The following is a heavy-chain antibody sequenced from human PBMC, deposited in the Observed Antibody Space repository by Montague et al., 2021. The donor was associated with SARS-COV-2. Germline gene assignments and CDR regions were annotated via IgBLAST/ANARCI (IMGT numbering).Heavy chain of an antibody. CDR2: IHHGGST. J-gene: IGHJ6*03. CDR3: ARLGDGVVPSPILGVGPYYSYYYMDV. Sequence: SQTLSLTCAVHGGSFSTYSWSWIRQPPGKGLEWIGEIHHGGSTNYNPSLKSRVTISADTSKNQSSLKLTSVAAADTAVYYCARLGDGVVPSPILGVGPYYSYYYMDVWGKGTTVTVSS. D-gene: IGHD3-10*01. CDR1: GGSFSTYS. V-gene: IGHV4-34*01.